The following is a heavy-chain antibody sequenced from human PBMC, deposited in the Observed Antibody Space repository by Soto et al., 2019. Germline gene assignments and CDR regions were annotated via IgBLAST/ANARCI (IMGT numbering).Heavy chain of an antibody. J-gene: IGHJ6*02. CDR1: GYTFTGYY. CDR3: ARVCSSTSCYTVNYYYGMDV. Sequence: SVKVSCKASGYTFTGYYMHWVRQAPGQGLEWMGWINPNSGGTNYAQKFQGRVTMTRDTSISTAYMELSRLRSDDTAVYYCARVCSSTSCYTVNYYYGMDVWGQGTTVTVSS. D-gene: IGHD2-2*02. V-gene: IGHV1-2*02. CDR2: INPNSGGT.